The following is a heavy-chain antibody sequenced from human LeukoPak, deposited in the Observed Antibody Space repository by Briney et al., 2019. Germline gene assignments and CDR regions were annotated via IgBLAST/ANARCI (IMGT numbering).Heavy chain of an antibody. D-gene: IGHD4-17*01. Sequence: ASVKVSCKVSGYTLTELSMHWVRQAPGKGLEWMGGFDPEDGETIYAQKFQGRVTMTEDTSTDTAYMELSSLRSGDTAVYCCATPPPRLRRGAVYYYYYMDVWGKGTTVTVSS. J-gene: IGHJ6*03. CDR1: GYTLTELS. CDR2: FDPEDGET. V-gene: IGHV1-24*01. CDR3: ATPPPRLRRGAVYYYYYMDV.